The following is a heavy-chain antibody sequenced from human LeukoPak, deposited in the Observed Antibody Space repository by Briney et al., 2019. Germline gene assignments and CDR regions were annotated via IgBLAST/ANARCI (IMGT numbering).Heavy chain of an antibody. V-gene: IGHV3-30*03. CDR3: ARDFTEAVAEPFDY. D-gene: IGHD6-19*01. Sequence: GGSLRLSCAASEFTFTHYGMHWVRQAPGKGLEWVALISYDGGNEYYADSVKGRFTISRDNSKNTLYLQMNSLRAEDTAVYYCARDFTEAVAEPFDYWGQGTLVTVSS. CDR2: ISYDGGNE. J-gene: IGHJ4*02. CDR1: EFTFTHYG.